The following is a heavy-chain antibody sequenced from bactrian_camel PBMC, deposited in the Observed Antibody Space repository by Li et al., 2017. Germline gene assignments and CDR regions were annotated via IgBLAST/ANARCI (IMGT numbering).Heavy chain of an antibody. CDR3: AAGDTWYCLSDFRARNFAY. CDR1: GFDFRKFG. CDR2: IHSQGHFT. V-gene: IGHV3S42*01. Sequence: VQLVESGGGLVQPGGSLRLSCTASGFDFRKFGMAWVRQAPGKEREGVAAIHSQGHFTRYADSVNGRFTVSKDNAKNTLYLQMNSLKPEDTGLYFCAAGDTWYCLSDFRARNFAYWGQGTQVTVS. J-gene: IGHJ6*01. D-gene: IGHD2*01.